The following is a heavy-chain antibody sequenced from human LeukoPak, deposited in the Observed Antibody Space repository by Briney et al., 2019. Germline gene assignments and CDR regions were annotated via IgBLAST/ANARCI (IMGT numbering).Heavy chain of an antibody. D-gene: IGHD5-12*01. CDR1: GYTFTSYY. J-gene: IGHJ4*02. CDR2: INPSGGST. CDR3: ARDRVWIAGDGPPEFGY. V-gene: IGHV1-46*01. Sequence: ASVKVSCKASGYTFTSYYMHWVRQAPGQGLEWMGIINPSGGSTSYAQKFQGRVTMTRDMSTSTVYMELSSLRSEDTAVYYCARDRVWIAGDGPPEFGYWGQGTLVTVSS.